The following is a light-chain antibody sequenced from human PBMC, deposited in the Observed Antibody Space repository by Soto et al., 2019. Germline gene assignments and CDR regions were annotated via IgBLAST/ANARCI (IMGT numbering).Light chain of an antibody. CDR3: CSYAGSSTYV. V-gene: IGLV2-23*01. J-gene: IGLJ1*01. CDR2: EGS. CDR1: SSDVGSYNL. Sequence: ALTQPASVSGSPGRSITISCTGTSSDVGSYNLVSWYQQHPGKAPKLMIYEGSKRPSGVSNRFSGSKSGNTASLTISGLQAEDEADYFCCSYAGSSTYVFGTGTKVTVL.